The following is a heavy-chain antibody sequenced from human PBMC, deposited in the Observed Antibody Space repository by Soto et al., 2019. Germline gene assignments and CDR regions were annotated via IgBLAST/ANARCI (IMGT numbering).Heavy chain of an antibody. V-gene: IGHV4-59*01. CDR1: GGSISGYY. Sequence: PSETLSLTCTVSGGSISGYYWSWIRQPPGKGLEWIGYIYYSGSTNYNPSLKSRVTISVDTSKNQFSLKLSSVTAADTAVYYCARDNYDILTGYYGRTTRCGMDVWGQGTTVTVSS. CDR2: IYYSGST. CDR3: ARDNYDILTGYYGRTTRCGMDV. J-gene: IGHJ6*02. D-gene: IGHD3-9*01.